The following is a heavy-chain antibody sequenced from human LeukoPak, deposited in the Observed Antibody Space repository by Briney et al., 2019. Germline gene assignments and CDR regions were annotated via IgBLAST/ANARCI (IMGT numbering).Heavy chain of an antibody. CDR3: ARDPVATIQRSLNNYYYYYMDV. J-gene: IGHJ6*03. CDR1: GGTFGSYA. CDR2: IIPIFGTA. Sequence: SVKVSCKASGGTFGSYAISWVRQAPGQGLEWMGRIIPIFGTANYAQKLQGRVTITTDESTSTAYMELSSLRSEDTAVYYCARDPVATIQRSLNNYYYYYMDVWGKGTTVTVSS. V-gene: IGHV1-69*05. D-gene: IGHD5-12*01.